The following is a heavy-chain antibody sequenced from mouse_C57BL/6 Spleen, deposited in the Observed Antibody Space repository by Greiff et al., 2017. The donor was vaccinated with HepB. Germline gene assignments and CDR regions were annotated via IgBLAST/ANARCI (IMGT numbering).Heavy chain of an antibody. Sequence: QVQLQQPGAELVMPGASVKLSCKASGYTFTSYWMPWVKQRPGQGLEWIGEIAPSDSYTNYNQKFKGKSTLTVDKSSSTAYMQLSSLTSEDAAVYYCTRFITTVVATCYFDDWGQGTTLTVSS. CDR3: TRFITTVVATCYFDD. CDR1: GYTFTSYW. D-gene: IGHD1-1*01. CDR2: IAPSDSYT. J-gene: IGHJ2*01. V-gene: IGHV1-69*01.